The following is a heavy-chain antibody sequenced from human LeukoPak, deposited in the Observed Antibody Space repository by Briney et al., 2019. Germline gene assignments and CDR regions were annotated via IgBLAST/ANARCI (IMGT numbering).Heavy chain of an antibody. Sequence: ASVKISCQASGYTFTSHYIHWVRQAPGQGLEWMGAIIPTGDSSSDTQKFQGRVTMTTDTSTTTVYMELSSLRSEDTAVYYCARAAMWYGGSEYWGQGTLVTVFS. V-gene: IGHV1-46*01. CDR3: ARAAMWYGGSEY. J-gene: IGHJ4*02. CDR2: IIPTGDSS. D-gene: IGHD4-23*01. CDR1: GYTFTSHY.